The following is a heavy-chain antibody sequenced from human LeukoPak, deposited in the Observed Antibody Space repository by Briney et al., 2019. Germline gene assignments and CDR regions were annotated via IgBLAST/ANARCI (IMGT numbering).Heavy chain of an antibody. CDR3: AAHSSSWSKGIDY. J-gene: IGHJ4*02. CDR2: ISGSGDST. Sequence: GGSLRLSCAASGFTFSSYAMSWVRQAPGKGLEWVSGISGSGDSTYYADSVKGRFTISRDNSKNTLYLQMNSLRGEDTAVYYCAAHSSSWSKGIDYWGQGTLVTVSS. D-gene: IGHD6-13*01. V-gene: IGHV3-23*01. CDR1: GFTFSSYA.